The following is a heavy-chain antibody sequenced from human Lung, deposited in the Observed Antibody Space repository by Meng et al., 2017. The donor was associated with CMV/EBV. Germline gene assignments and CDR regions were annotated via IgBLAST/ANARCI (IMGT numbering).Heavy chain of an antibody. V-gene: IGHV1-69*04. CDR2: IIPLLDIT. D-gene: IGHD3-3*01. J-gene: IGHJ5*02. CDR1: GGIFSSSA. CDR3: ARSTSKYDFWSGYPPFLDP. Sequence: SVXVSCKVSGGIFSSSAVSWVRQAPGQGLEWMGRIIPLLDITNYAPNFQGRVTITADKSTSTAYMEMSSLRYDDTAFYYCARSTSKYDFWSGYPPFLDPWGQRTQVTVSS.